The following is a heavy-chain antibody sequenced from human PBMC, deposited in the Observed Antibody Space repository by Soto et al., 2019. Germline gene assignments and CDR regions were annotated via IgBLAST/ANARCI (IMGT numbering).Heavy chain of an antibody. CDR1: GYSFTDYH. D-gene: IGHD2-8*01. CDR3: ARGDSTDCSNGVCSFFYNHDMDV. V-gene: IGHV1-2*04. CDR2: INPKSGGT. J-gene: IGHJ6*02. Sequence: ASVKVSCKASGYSFTDYHIHWVRQAPGQGLEWLGRINPKSGGTSTAQKFQGWGTMTTDTSISTASMELTRLTSDDTAIYYCARGDSTDCSNGVCSFFYNHDMDVWGQGTTVTV.